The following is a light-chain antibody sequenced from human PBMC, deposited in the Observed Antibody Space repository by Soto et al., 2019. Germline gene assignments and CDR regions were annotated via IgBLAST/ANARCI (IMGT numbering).Light chain of an antibody. J-gene: IGLJ1*01. CDR3: QSYDSSLSAFYV. Sequence: QSVLTQPPSVSGAPGQRVTISCTGSRSNIGAGYDVHWYQLLPGTAPKLVIYGSNNRPSWVPDRFSGSKSGTSASLAITGLQAEDEADYYCQSYDSSLSAFYVFGTGTKVTV. CDR2: GSN. V-gene: IGLV1-40*01. CDR1: RSNIGAGYD.